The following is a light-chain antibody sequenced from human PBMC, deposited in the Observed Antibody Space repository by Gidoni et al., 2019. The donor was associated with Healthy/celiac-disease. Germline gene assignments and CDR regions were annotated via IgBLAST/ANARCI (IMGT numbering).Light chain of an antibody. Sequence: SYVLTQPPSVSVAPGKTARITCGGNNSGSKSVHWYQQKPGQAPVLVIYYDSDRPSGIPERFSGSNSGNTATLTISRVEAGDEADYYCQVWDSSSEYVVFGGGTKLTVL. CDR1: NSGSKS. CDR2: YDS. CDR3: QVWDSSSEYVV. V-gene: IGLV3-21*04. J-gene: IGLJ2*01.